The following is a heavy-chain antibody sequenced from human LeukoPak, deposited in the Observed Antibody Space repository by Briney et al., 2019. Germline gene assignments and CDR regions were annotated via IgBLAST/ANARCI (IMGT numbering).Heavy chain of an antibody. CDR3: ARTYGSGAFDY. D-gene: IGHD3-10*01. J-gene: IGHJ4*02. CDR1: GYSISSGYY. V-gene: IGHV4-38-2*02. CDR2: IYHSGST. Sequence: PSETLSLTCTVSGYSISSGYYWGWIRQPPGKGLEWIGSIYHSGSTYYNPSLKSRVTISVDTSKNQFSLKLSSVTAADTAVYYCARTYGSGAFDYWGQGTLVTVSS.